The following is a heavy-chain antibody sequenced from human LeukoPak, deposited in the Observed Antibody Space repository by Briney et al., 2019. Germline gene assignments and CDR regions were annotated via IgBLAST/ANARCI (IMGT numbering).Heavy chain of an antibody. CDR2: IIPIFGTA. Sequence: PVKVSCKASGGTFSSYAISWVRQAPGQGLEWMGGIIPIFGTANYAQKFQGRVTITTDESTSTAYMELSSLRSEDTAVYYCARARGSGSYPFDPWGQGTLVTVSS. CDR3: ARARGSGSYPFDP. CDR1: GGTFSSYA. J-gene: IGHJ5*02. D-gene: IGHD3-10*01. V-gene: IGHV1-69*05.